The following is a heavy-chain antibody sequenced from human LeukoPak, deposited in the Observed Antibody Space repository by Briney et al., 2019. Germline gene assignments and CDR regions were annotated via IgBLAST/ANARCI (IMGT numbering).Heavy chain of an antibody. CDR3: ARARRDDFWSGNYGMDV. D-gene: IGHD3-3*01. CDR2: INHSGST. V-gene: IGHV4-34*01. CDR1: GGSFSGYY. Sequence: PSETLSLTCAVYGGSFSGYYWSWIRQPPGKGLESIGEINHSGSTNYNPSLKSRVTISVDTSKNQFSLKLSSVTAADTAVYYCARARRDDFWSGNYGMDVWGQGTTVTVSS. J-gene: IGHJ6*02.